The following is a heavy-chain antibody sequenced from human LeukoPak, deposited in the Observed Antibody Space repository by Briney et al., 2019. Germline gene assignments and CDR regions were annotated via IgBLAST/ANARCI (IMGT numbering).Heavy chain of an antibody. D-gene: IGHD2-2*01. J-gene: IGHJ3*02. Sequence: GGSLRLSCEASGFSFSTSWMSWVRQAPGKGLEWVANIKEDGTEKYYVDSVKGRFTISRDDAKNSLYLQMSNLRAEDTAVYYCARASKFWSDPDAFDIWGPGTMVTVSS. CDR1: GFSFSTSW. CDR2: IKEDGTEK. CDR3: ARASKFWSDPDAFDI. V-gene: IGHV3-7*01.